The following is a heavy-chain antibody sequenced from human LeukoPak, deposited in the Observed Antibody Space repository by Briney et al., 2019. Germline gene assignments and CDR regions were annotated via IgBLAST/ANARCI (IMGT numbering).Heavy chain of an antibody. J-gene: IGHJ5*02. Sequence: GGSLRLSCSASGFTFSNYAMHWVRQAPGKGLEYVSAISSNGDSTYYADSVKGRFIISRDNSKNSLSLHMSSLRAEDTAVYYCVKSASSYGANLFDPWGQGTLVTVSS. V-gene: IGHV3-64D*09. CDR2: ISSNGDST. D-gene: IGHD4/OR15-4a*01. CDR1: GFTFSNYA. CDR3: VKSASSYGANLFDP.